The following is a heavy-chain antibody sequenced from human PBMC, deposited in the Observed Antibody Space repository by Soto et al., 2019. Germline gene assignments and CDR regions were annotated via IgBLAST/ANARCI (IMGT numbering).Heavy chain of an antibody. J-gene: IGHJ6*02. V-gene: IGHV1-2*02. CDR1: GYTFTGYY. D-gene: IGHD2-2*01. Sequence: ASVKVSCKDSGYTFTGYYMHWVRQAPGQGLEWMGRINPNSVGTNYAQYFQGRVTMTRDTSISTAYMELSRLRSDDTAVYYCERDPGLYCSSTSCYPVDYYGNDVFRQGSTVTVSS. CDR3: ERDPGLYCSSTSCYPVDYYGNDV. CDR2: INPNSVGT.